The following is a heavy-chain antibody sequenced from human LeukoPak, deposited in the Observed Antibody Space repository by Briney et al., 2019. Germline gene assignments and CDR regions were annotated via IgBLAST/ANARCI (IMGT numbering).Heavy chain of an antibody. CDR2: IYYSGST. CDR1: GGSISSGGYS. CDR3: ARDLYGDYGYFDY. D-gene: IGHD4-17*01. J-gene: IGHJ4*02. Sequence: SQTLSLTCTVSGGSISSGGYSWSWIRQHPGKGLEWIGYIYYSGSTYYNPSLKSRVTISVDTSKNQFSLKLSSVTAADTAVYYCARDLYGDYGYFDYWGQGTLVTVSS. V-gene: IGHV4-31*03.